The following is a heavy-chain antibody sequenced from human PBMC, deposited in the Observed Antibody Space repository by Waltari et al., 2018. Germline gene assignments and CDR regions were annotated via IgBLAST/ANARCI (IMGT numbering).Heavy chain of an antibody. CDR2: INTNTGNP. Sequence: QVQLVQSGAEVKKPGSSVKVSCKASGGTFSSYAISWVRQAPGQGLEWMGWINTNTGNPTYAQGFTGRFVFSLDTSVSTAYLQISSLKAEDTAVYYCAREYGSSWYYYYGMDVWGQGTTVTVSS. V-gene: IGHV7-4-1*02. J-gene: IGHJ6*02. CDR3: AREYGSSWYYYYGMDV. CDR1: GGTFSSYA. D-gene: IGHD6-13*01.